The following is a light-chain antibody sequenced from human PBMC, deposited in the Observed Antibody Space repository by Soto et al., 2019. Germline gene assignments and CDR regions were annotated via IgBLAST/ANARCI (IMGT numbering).Light chain of an antibody. CDR2: DAS. V-gene: IGKV3-11*01. CDR3: QQRSNWPWT. CDR1: QSVSSS. J-gene: IGKJ1*01. Sequence: EIVLTQSPATLSLSPGERATLSCRASQSVSSSLAWSQQKPGQAPRLLIYDASNRATDIPARFSGSGSGTDFTLTISSLEPEDFAIYYCQQRSNWPWTFGQGTKVEIK.